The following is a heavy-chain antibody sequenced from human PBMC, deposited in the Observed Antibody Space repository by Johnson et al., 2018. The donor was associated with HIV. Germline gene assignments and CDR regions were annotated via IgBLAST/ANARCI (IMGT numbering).Heavy chain of an antibody. Sequence: VQLVESGGGLVKPGGSLRLSCAASGFTFNDYYMSWIRQAPGKGLEWVSGINWNGGSTGYADSVKGRFTISRDNAKNSLYLQMNSLRAEDTALYYCAKDMGYSSSYDAFDIWGQGTMVTVSS. CDR3: AKDMGYSSSYDAFDI. J-gene: IGHJ3*02. D-gene: IGHD6-6*01. CDR2: INWNGGST. CDR1: GFTFNDYY. V-gene: IGHV3-20*04.